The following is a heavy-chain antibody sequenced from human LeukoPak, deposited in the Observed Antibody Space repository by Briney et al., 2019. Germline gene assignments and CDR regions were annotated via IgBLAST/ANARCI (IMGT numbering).Heavy chain of an antibody. V-gene: IGHV4-59*01. CDR3: ARVRLVGYDILTGYYSFDY. CDR1: SGSISSYS. CDR2: IYYSGNT. Sequence: PSETLSLTXTVSSGSISSYSWSWIRQPPGKGLEWIGYIYYSGNTNYNPSLKSRVTISIDTSKKQFSLKLSSVTAADTAVYYCARVRLVGYDILTGYYSFDYWGQGTLVTVSS. D-gene: IGHD3-9*01. J-gene: IGHJ4*02.